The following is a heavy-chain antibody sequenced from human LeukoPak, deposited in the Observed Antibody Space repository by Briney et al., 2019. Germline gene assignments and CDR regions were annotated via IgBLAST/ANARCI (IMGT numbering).Heavy chain of an antibody. Sequence: QPGGSLRLSCEASGFNFSSSAISWLRQAPGKGLEWVSGISGSGKNTYYADSVKGRFTISRDNSKTLYLQMNSLRAEDTAVYYCAKDKSDYFDYWGQGTLVSVSS. CDR1: GFNFSSSA. V-gene: IGHV3-23*01. CDR3: AKDKSDYFDY. CDR2: ISGSGKNT. J-gene: IGHJ4*02.